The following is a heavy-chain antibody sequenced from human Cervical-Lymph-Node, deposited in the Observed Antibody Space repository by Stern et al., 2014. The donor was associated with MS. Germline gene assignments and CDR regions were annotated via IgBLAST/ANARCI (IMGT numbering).Heavy chain of an antibody. CDR1: GYTFTDYY. J-gene: IGHJ6*02. D-gene: IGHD4-17*01. V-gene: IGHV1-2*02. Sequence: MQLVESGAGVKKPGASVKVSCKASGYTFTDYYLHWVRQAPGQGLEWIGWIKPVHGGTNSAQKFQGRVTMTRDTAISTAYMELSRLTSDDTAVYYCARTKTVTTYYGMDVWGQGTTVTVSS. CDR3: ARTKTVTTYYGMDV. CDR2: IKPVHGGT.